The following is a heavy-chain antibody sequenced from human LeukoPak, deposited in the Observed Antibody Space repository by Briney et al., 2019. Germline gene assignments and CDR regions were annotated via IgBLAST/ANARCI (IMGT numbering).Heavy chain of an antibody. CDR1: GGSISSGDYY. Sequence: SQTLSLTCTVSGGSISSGDYYWSWIRQPPGKSLEWIVYINYSGSTYYNPSLKSQVTISVDTSKNQFSLMLSSVTAADTAVYYCARKEAFSYFDYWGQGTLVTVSS. V-gene: IGHV4-30-4*01. CDR3: ARKEAFSYFDY. CDR2: INYSGST. J-gene: IGHJ4*02. D-gene: IGHD3-3*02.